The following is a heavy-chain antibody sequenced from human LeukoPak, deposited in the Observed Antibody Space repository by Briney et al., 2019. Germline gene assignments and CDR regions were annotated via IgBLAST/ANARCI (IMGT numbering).Heavy chain of an antibody. CDR2: INHSGST. CDR1: GGSISGYY. D-gene: IGHD3-10*01. Sequence: SETLSLTCTVSGGSISGYYWSWIRQPPGKGLEWIGEINHSGSTNYNPSLKSRVTISVDTSRNQFPLKLSSVTAADTAVYYCARRLGWFGKTTNYYYMDVWGKGTTVTVSS. J-gene: IGHJ6*03. V-gene: IGHV4-34*01. CDR3: ARRLGWFGKTTNYYYMDV.